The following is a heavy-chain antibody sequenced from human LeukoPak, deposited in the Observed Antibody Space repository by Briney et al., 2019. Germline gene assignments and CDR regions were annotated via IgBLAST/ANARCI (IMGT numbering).Heavy chain of an antibody. CDR3: AKDDHGGSGWRDYFDQ. D-gene: IGHD6-19*01. CDR1: GFTFSSYD. Sequence: GGSLRLSCVTSGFTFSSYDMSWVRQAPGRGLEWVSAIGGGGTPYYADSVKGRFTISRDNSKNTLYLQMNSLRAEDTAVYYCAKDDHGGSGWRDYFDQWGQGTLVTVSS. V-gene: IGHV3-23*01. CDR2: IGGGGTP. J-gene: IGHJ4*02.